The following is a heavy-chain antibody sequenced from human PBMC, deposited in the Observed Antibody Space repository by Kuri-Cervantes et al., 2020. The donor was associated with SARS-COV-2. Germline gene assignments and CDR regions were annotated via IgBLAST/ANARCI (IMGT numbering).Heavy chain of an antibody. D-gene: IGHD3-3*01. CDR3: VKDFWSGYPTYYFDY. V-gene: IGHV3-30*18. CDR1: VFTLSSFA. J-gene: IGHJ4*02. CDR2: ISDDGSNK. Sequence: GESLKISCTASVFTLSSFAMHWVRQAPGKGLEWVAVISDDGSNKFYSDSVRGRFTISRDNSKNTLYLQMDSLRVEDMAVYYCVKDFWSGYPTYYFDYWGQGTQVTVSS.